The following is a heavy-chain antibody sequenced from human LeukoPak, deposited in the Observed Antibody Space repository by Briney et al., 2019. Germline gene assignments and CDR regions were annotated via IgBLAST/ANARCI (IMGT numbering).Heavy chain of an antibody. J-gene: IGHJ4*02. CDR1: KFAFSSYA. D-gene: IGHD3-10*01. V-gene: IGHV3-23*01. CDR2: ISGGGGST. CDR3: ARAYGSGSPNDY. Sequence: PGGSLRLSCAASKFAFSSYAMSWVRQAPGKGLEWVSAISGGGGSTYYADSVKGRFTISRDNSKNTLYLQMNSLRAEDTAVYYCARAYGSGSPNDYWGQGTLVTVSS.